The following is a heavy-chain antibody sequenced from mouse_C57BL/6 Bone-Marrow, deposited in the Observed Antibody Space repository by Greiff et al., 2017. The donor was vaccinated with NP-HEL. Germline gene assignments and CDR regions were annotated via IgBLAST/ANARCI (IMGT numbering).Heavy chain of an antibody. Sequence: VQLQQSVAELVRPGASVKLSCTASGFNIKNTYMHWVKQRPEQGLEWIGRIDPANGNTKYAPKFQGKATIPADTSSNTAYMQLNSLTSEDSAVYFCAIRGGWLLDWFAYWGQGTLVTVSA. V-gene: IGHV14-3*01. J-gene: IGHJ3*01. CDR3: AIRGGWLLDWFAY. CDR2: IDPANGNT. D-gene: IGHD2-3*01. CDR1: GFNIKNTY.